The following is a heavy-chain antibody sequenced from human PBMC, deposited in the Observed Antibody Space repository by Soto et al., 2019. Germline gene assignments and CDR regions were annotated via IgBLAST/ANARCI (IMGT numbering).Heavy chain of an antibody. V-gene: IGHV3-23*01. Sequence: EVQLLESGGGLVQPGGSLRLSCSASGFTFTSYAMSWVRQAPGKRLEWVSTFSGDHDTTYTAGSVKGRFTISRDNSKXXXXXXXXXXXXXXXXXXXXXXXXXXHCTGATCYDFDYWGQGTLVTVSS. CDR3: XXXXXXHCTGATCYDFDY. CDR1: GFTFTSYA. CDR2: FSGDHDTT. J-gene: IGHJ4*02. D-gene: IGHD2-8*02.